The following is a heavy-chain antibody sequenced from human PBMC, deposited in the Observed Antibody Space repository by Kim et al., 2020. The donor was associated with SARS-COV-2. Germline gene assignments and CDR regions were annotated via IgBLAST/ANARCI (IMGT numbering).Heavy chain of an antibody. CDR1: GYTFTSYA. J-gene: IGHJ4*02. CDR2: INAGNGNT. Sequence: ASVKVSCKASGYTFTSYAMHWVRQAPGQRLEWMGWINAGNGNTKYSQKFQGRVTITRDTSASTAYMELSSLRSEDTAVYYCATDKTPLAYCGGDCQTPLDYLGQGSLVTVYS. D-gene: IGHD2-21*01. CDR3: ATDKTPLAYCGGDCQTPLDY. V-gene: IGHV1-3*01.